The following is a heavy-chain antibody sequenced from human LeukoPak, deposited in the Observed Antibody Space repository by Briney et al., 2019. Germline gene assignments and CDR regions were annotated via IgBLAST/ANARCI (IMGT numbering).Heavy chain of an antibody. CDR3: ARLRAGARYYFDY. D-gene: IGHD1-26*01. CDR1: GFTFSSYE. V-gene: IGHV3-48*03. J-gene: IGHJ4*02. CDR2: ISSSGSTI. Sequence: GGSLRLSCAASGFTFSSYEMNWVREAPGKGLEWVSYISSSGSTIYYADSVKGRFTISRGNAKNSLYLQMNSLRAEDTAVYYCARLRAGARYYFDYWGQGTLVTVSS.